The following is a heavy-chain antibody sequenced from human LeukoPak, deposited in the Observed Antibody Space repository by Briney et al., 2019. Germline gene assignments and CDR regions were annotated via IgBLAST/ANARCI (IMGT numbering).Heavy chain of an antibody. Sequence: SETLSLTCTVSGGSISSDTYYWSWIRQPAGKGLEWIGRIFTSGRIDYNPSLRSRVAMSVDTSKNQFSLKMSSVTAADTAVYFCARVQFGAAGSFDCWGQGTLVTVSS. CDR2: IFTSGRI. CDR1: GGSISSDTYY. V-gene: IGHV4-61*02. J-gene: IGHJ4*02. D-gene: IGHD6-19*01. CDR3: ARVQFGAAGSFDC.